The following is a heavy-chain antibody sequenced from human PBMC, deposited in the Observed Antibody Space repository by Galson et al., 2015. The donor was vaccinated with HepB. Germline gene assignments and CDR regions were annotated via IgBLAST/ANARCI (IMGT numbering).Heavy chain of an antibody. J-gene: IGHJ2*01. Sequence: SLRLSCAASGFTFDDYAMHWVRQAPGKGLEWVSGISWNSGSIGYADSVKGRFTISRDNAKNSLYLQMNSLRTEDTALYYCAKDMRLGESSLYGWHFDLWGRGTLVTVSS. D-gene: IGHD3-16*02. V-gene: IGHV3-9*01. CDR3: AKDMRLGESSLYGWHFDL. CDR1: GFTFDDYA. CDR2: ISWNSGSI.